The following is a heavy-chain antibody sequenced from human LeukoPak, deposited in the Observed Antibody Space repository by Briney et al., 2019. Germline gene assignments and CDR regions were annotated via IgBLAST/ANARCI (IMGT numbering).Heavy chain of an antibody. V-gene: IGHV3-23*01. CDR1: GFTFSNYP. D-gene: IGHD6-6*01. J-gene: IGHJ4*02. CDR3: ARDSSHYLGSSDY. Sequence: GGSLRLSCEASGFTFSNYPMSWVRQAPGRGLEWVSVISESGDVTHYADAMKGRFTISRDNAKNTLNLQMNSLRAGDTAIYYCARDSSHYLGSSDYWGQGALVTVSS. CDR2: ISESGDVT.